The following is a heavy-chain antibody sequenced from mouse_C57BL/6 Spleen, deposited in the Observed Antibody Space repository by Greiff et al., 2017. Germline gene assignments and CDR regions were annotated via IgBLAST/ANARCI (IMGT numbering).Heavy chain of an antibody. CDR1: GYTFTDYY. Sequence: EVKLEESGPVLVKPGASVKMSCKASGYTFTDYYMNWVKQSHGKSLEWIGVINPYNGGTSYNQKFKGKATLTVDKSSSTAYMELNSLTSEDSAVYYCARRAGAYWGQGTLVTVSA. V-gene: IGHV1-19*01. CDR2: INPYNGGT. CDR3: ARRAGAY. J-gene: IGHJ3*01.